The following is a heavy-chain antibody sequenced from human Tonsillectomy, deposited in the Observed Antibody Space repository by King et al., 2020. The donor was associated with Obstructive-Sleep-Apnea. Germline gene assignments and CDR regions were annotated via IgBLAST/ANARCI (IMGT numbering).Heavy chain of an antibody. CDR3: ARQEGRGYFDL. V-gene: IGHV3-30*04. Sequence: VQLVESGGGVVQPGRSLRLSWSASGFTFSSFAMHWVRQAPGKGLEWVAVILYGGSNKYYPDSVKGRITISRDNSKNTLYLQMNSLRAEDTAVYYCARQEGRGYFDLWGRGTLVTVSS. J-gene: IGHJ2*01. CDR1: GFTFSSFA. CDR2: ILYGGSNK.